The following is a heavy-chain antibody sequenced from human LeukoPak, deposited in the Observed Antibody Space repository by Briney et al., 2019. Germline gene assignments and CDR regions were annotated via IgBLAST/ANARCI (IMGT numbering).Heavy chain of an antibody. Sequence: HTGGSLRLSCAASGFTFSSYGMHWVRQAPGKGLEWVAFIRYDGSNKYYADSVKGRFTISRDNSKNTLYLQMNSLRAEDTAVYYCAKGAGYGSTSFDYWGQGTLVTVSS. D-gene: IGHD2-2*01. CDR3: AKGAGYGSTSFDY. CDR1: GFTFSSYG. V-gene: IGHV3-30*02. J-gene: IGHJ4*02. CDR2: IRYDGSNK.